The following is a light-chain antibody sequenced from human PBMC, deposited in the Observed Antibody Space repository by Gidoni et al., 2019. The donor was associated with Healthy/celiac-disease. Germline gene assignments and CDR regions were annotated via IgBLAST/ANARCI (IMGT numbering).Light chain of an antibody. CDR1: QDISNY. Sequence: DLQMPQSPSSLSASVGDRVTITCQASQDISNYLNWYQQKPGQAPKLLIYDASNLETGVPSRFSGSGYGTDFTFTISSRQPEDIATYYCQQYDNLPPRTFGQGTKLEIK. CDR2: DAS. J-gene: IGKJ2*01. CDR3: QQYDNLPPRT. V-gene: IGKV1-33*01.